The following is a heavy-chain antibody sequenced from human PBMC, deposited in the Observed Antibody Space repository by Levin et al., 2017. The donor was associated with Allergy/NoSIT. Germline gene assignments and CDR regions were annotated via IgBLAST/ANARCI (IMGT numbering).Heavy chain of an antibody. Sequence: GGSLRLSCAASGFTFSDYYMSWIRQAPGKGLEWVSYISSSSSYTNYADSVKGRFTISRDNAKNSLYLQMNSLRAEDTAVYYCAREASGSYRWLDYWGQGTLVTVSS. J-gene: IGHJ4*02. CDR1: GFTFSDYY. CDR2: ISSSSSYT. V-gene: IGHV3-11*05. D-gene: IGHD1-26*01. CDR3: AREASGSYRWLDY.